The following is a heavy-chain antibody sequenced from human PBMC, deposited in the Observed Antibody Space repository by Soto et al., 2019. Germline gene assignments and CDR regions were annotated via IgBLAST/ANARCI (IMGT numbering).Heavy chain of an antibody. D-gene: IGHD1-26*01. CDR1: GFSLSKARMG. V-gene: IGHV2-26*01. Sequence: SGPTLVKPTQTLTLTCTVSGFSLSKARMGVSWIRQPPGKALEWLAHIFWNDERSYNTSLKSRLTISRDTSKSQVVLTMTNVDPVDTGTYFCARALREGLPIYYFDSWGQGTLVTVSS. CDR2: IFWNDER. CDR3: ARALREGLPIYYFDS. J-gene: IGHJ4*02.